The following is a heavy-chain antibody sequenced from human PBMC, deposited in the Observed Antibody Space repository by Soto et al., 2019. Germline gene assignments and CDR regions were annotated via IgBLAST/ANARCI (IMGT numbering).Heavy chain of an antibody. CDR2: VWYDGSNK. Sequence: QVQLVESGGGVVQPGRSLRLSCAASGFTFNSYGMHWVRQAPGKGLEWVAFVWYDGSNKYYADSVKGRFTISIDSTKNMLYLQMNSLRAEDTAVHYCARVETPYSSSWLIDYWGQGTLVTVSS. V-gene: IGHV3-33*01. CDR1: GFTFNSYG. D-gene: IGHD6-13*01. CDR3: ARVETPYSSSWLIDY. J-gene: IGHJ4*02.